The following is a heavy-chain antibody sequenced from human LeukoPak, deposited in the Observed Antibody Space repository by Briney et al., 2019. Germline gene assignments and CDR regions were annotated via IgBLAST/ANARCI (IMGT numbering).Heavy chain of an antibody. CDR1: GFTISNFA. D-gene: IGHD3-10*01. Sequence: GGSLRLSCAASGFTISNFAMNWVRQAPGKGLEWVSGISRGGGSTYFADSVKGRFTISRDYSKNTLYLQMNSLRAEDTAVYYCARPHLVYGSGSYLGDYWGQGTLVTVSS. CDR3: ARPHLVYGSGSYLGDY. V-gene: IGHV3-23*01. J-gene: IGHJ4*02. CDR2: ISRGGGST.